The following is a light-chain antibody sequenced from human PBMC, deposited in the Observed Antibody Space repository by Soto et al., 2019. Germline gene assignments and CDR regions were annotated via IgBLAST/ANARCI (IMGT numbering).Light chain of an antibody. CDR1: SSDVGGYNY. J-gene: IGLJ1*01. CDR2: AVS. V-gene: IGLV2-14*01. Sequence: QSALTPAASVTGSPGQSITISCTGTSSDVGGYNYVSWYQQHPGQAPKLMIYAVSNRPSGVSNRFSGSKSGNTASPPFSGPRCEYVADYSCSSHTSSRSPAVFGPGT. CDR3: SSHTSSRSPAV.